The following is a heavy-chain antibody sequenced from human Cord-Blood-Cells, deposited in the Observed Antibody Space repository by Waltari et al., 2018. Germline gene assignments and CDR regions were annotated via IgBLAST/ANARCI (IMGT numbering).Heavy chain of an antibody. Sequence: EVQLVESGGGLIQPGGSLRLSGAASGFTVRRNYMSRVRQAPGKGLEWVSVIYSGGSTYYADSVKGRFTISRDNSKNTLYLQMNSLRAEDTAVYYCAREGHSSGWSFDYWGQGTLVTVSS. J-gene: IGHJ4*02. D-gene: IGHD6-19*01. CDR1: GFTVRRNY. CDR2: IYSGGST. V-gene: IGHV3-53*01. CDR3: AREGHSSGWSFDY.